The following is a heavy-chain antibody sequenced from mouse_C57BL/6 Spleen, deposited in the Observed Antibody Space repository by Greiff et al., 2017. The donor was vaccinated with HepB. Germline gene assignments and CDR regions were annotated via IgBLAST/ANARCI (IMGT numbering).Heavy chain of an antibody. Sequence: VQLQQSGPELVKPGASVKISCKASGYTFTDYYMNWVKQSHGKSLEWIGDINPNNGGTSYNQKFKGKATLTVDKSSSSAYMELRSLTSEDSAVYYCARVWATMVTTSFAYWGQGTLVTVSA. V-gene: IGHV1-26*01. J-gene: IGHJ3*01. CDR3: ARVWATMVTTSFAY. D-gene: IGHD2-2*01. CDR1: GYTFTDYY. CDR2: INPNNGGT.